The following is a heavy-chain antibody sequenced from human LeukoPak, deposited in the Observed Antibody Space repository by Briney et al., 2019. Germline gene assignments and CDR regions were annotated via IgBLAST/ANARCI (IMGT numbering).Heavy chain of an antibody. J-gene: IGHJ4*02. CDR1: GFTFSNYA. CDR3: AKGKGSSWYLIDY. Sequence: PGGSLRLSCTASGFTFSNYAMSWVRQAAGKGLEWVSGISGSGGSTYYADSVKGRFTISRDNSKNTLYLQMNSLRAEDTAVYYCAKGKGSSWYLIDYWGQGTLVTVSS. D-gene: IGHD6-13*01. CDR2: ISGSGGST. V-gene: IGHV3-23*01.